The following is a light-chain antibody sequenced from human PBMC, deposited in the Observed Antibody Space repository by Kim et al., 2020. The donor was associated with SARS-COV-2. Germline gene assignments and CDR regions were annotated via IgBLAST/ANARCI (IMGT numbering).Light chain of an antibody. CDR1: SSDVGGYNY. J-gene: IGLJ3*02. CDR2: EVN. Sequence: QSALTQPPSVSGSPGQSITISCTGTSSDVGGYNYVSWYQQHPDKAPKLMIYEVNNRPSGVSNRFSGSKSGDTASLTISGLQPEEEAHYYCISYTSGNPWVFGGGTKLTVL. V-gene: IGLV2-14*01. CDR3: ISYTSGNPWV.